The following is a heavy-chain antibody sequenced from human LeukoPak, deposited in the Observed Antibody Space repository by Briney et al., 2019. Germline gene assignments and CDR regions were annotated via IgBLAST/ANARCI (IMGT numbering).Heavy chain of an antibody. CDR2: IWYDGSNK. V-gene: IGHV3-33*01. J-gene: IGHJ4*02. CDR1: GFTFSSYN. Sequence: GRSLRLSCAASGFTFSSYNMHWVRQAPGKGLETVAVIWYDGSNKYCADSVKGRYTISRDNSKNTLYVQMNSLRVEDTAVYYCARDLGGSYGYFDYWGQGTLVTVSS. D-gene: IGHD1-26*01. CDR3: ARDLGGSYGYFDY.